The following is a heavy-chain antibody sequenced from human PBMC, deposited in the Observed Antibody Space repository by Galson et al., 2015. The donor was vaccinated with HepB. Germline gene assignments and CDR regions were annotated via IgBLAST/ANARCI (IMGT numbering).Heavy chain of an antibody. V-gene: IGHV3-30*03. D-gene: IGHD4-11*01. J-gene: IGHJ4*02. CDR1: GFTFSSYG. Sequence: LRLSCAASGFTFSSYGMHWVRQAPGKGLEWVAVISYDGSNKYYADSVKGRFTISRDNSKNTLYLQMNSLRAEDTAVYYCAREGDDYSNYVTIWGQGTLVTVSS. CDR2: ISYDGSNK. CDR3: AREGDDYSNYVTI.